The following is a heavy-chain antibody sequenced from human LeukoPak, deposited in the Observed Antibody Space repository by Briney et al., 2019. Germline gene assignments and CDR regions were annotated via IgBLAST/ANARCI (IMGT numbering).Heavy chain of an antibody. CDR1: GYTFTSYG. Sequence: ASVKVSCKASGYTFTSYGISWVRQAPGQGLEWMGWISAYNGNTNYAQKLQGRVTMTTDTSTSTAYMELRSLRSDDTAVYYCARSPTYYYDSSGYPDFDYWGQGTLVTVSS. CDR3: ARSPTYYYDSSGYPDFDY. V-gene: IGHV1-18*01. D-gene: IGHD3-22*01. J-gene: IGHJ4*02. CDR2: ISAYNGNT.